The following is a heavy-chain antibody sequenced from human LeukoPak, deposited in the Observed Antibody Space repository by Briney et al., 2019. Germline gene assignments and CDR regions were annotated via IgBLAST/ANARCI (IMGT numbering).Heavy chain of an antibody. CDR1: GGSISSSSAY. D-gene: IGHD5-18*01. CDR2: IYYSKNT. J-gene: IGHJ4*02. V-gene: IGHV4-39*01. CDR3: VSTRGFSYGYFDY. Sequence: SETLSLTCTVSGGSISSSSAYWGWIRQPPGKGLEWIGSIYYSKNTYYNPSLKSRVTISADTSKNQFSLTLGSVSATDTAVYYCVSTRGFSYGYFDYWGQGTLVTVSS.